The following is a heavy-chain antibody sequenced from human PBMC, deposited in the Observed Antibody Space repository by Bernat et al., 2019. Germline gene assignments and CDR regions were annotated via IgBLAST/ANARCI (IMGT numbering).Heavy chain of an antibody. D-gene: IGHD6-13*01. CDR1: GFTASSNY. CDR3: ARSGIAAAGIRYYYGMDV. V-gene: IGHV3-53*04. CDR2: IYSGGST. J-gene: IGHJ6*02. Sequence: EVQLVESGGGLVQPGGSLRLSCAASGFTASSNYMSWVRQAPGKGLEWVSVIYSGGSTYYADSVKGRFTISRHNSKNTLYLQMNSLRAEDTAMYYCARSGIAAAGIRYYYGMDVWGQGTTVTVSS.